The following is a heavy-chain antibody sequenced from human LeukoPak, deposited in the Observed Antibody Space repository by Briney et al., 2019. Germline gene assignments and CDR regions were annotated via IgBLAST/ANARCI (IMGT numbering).Heavy chain of an antibody. CDR3: ARDGLGPRGYYYYMDV. CDR2: ISSSGSTI. Sequence: SGGSLRLSCAASGFTFSDYYMSWIRQAPGKGLEWVSYISSSGSTIYCADSVKGRFTISRDNAKNSLYLQMNSLRAEDTAVYYCARDGLGPRGYYYYMDVWGKGTTVTVSS. D-gene: IGHD6-19*01. CDR1: GFTFSDYY. J-gene: IGHJ6*03. V-gene: IGHV3-11*01.